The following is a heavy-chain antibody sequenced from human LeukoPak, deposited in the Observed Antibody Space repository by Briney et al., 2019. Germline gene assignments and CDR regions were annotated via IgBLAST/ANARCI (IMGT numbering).Heavy chain of an antibody. CDR1: GGSISSGGYY. CDR2: LYYSGST. V-gene: IGHV4-31*03. CDR3: ARGPRQNYYDSSGYFDS. D-gene: IGHD3-22*01. J-gene: IGHJ4*02. Sequence: SQTLSLTCTVSGGSISSGGYYWNWIRQHPGQGLEWIGYLYYSGSTYYNPSLKSRGTISVDTSKNQFSLKLNSVTAADTAVYYCARGPRQNYYDSSGYFDSWGQGTLVTVSS.